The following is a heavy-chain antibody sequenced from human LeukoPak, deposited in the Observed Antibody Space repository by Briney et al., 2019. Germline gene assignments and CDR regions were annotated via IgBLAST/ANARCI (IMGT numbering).Heavy chain of an antibody. CDR2: IYYSRST. Sequence: PSETLSLTCTVSGGSISSYYWSWIRQPPGKGLEWIGYIYYSRSTNYNPSLKSRVTISVDTSKNQFSLKLSSVTAADTAVYYCARAVAVFGTYYYMDVWGKGTTVTVSS. J-gene: IGHJ6*03. CDR3: ARAVAVFGTYYYMDV. CDR1: GGSISSYY. D-gene: IGHD6-19*01. V-gene: IGHV4-59*01.